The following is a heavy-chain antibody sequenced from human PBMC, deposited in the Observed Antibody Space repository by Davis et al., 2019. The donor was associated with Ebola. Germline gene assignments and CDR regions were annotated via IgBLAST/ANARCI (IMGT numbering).Heavy chain of an antibody. CDR2: ISISSAFI. Sequence: GGSLRLSCAASGFTFSTYTMTWVRQAPGKGLEWVSSISISSAFIYYADSVKGRFTVSRDNAKNSLSLQMNSLRAEDTAVYYCAKYYGYSMDVWGQGTTVTVSS. CDR1: GFTFSTYT. J-gene: IGHJ6*02. V-gene: IGHV3-21*04. CDR3: AKYYGYSMDV. D-gene: IGHD3-10*01.